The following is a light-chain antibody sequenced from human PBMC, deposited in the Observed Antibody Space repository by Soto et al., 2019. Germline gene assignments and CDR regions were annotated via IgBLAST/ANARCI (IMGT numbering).Light chain of an antibody. CDR2: ATS. CDR1: SDIKRY. CDR3: QKYNSAPWS. V-gene: IGKV1-27*01. J-gene: IGKJ1*01. Sequence: DTQMTQSPSSLPAAIGDTVTISCRGPSDIKRYLAWYQQKLGTVPSLLIYATSTLQAGVTARFSGSGYGTDLTLTISGLQPEDFSKYYCQKYNSAPWSVAQATKVEIK.